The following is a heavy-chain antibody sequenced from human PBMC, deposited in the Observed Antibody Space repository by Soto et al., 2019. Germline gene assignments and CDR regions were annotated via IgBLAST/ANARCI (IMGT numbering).Heavy chain of an antibody. V-gene: IGHV1-2*02. D-gene: IGHD2-2*01. CDR3: ARRPGYCSTTSCYPLDY. J-gene: IGHJ4*02. Sequence: ASVKVSCKASGYTFTGYYMHWVRQAPGQGLEWMGWINPNSGGTNYAQKFQGRVTMTRDTSISTAYMELSRLRSDDTAVYYCARRPGYCSTTSCYPLDYWGQGTLVTVSS. CDR1: GYTFTGYY. CDR2: INPNSGGT.